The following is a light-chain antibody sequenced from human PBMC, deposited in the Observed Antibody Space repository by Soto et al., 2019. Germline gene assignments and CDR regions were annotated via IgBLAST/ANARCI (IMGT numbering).Light chain of an antibody. Sequence: EIVLTQSPGTLSLSPGERATLSCRASQSVSSSCLGWYQQKPGQAPRLLIYDAYSRVTGSPDRFSGSGSGTDFTLTISRLEPEDFAVYYCQKYCSSPITFGQGTRLEIK. CDR2: DAY. CDR3: QKYCSSPIT. CDR1: QSVSSSC. J-gene: IGKJ5*01. V-gene: IGKV3-20*01.